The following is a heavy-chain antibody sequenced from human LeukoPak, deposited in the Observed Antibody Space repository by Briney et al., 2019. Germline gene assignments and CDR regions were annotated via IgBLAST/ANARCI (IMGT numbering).Heavy chain of an antibody. Sequence: PSETLSLTCTVSGGSIGSYYWSWIRQPPGKGLEWIGYIYYSGSTNYNPSLKSRGTISIDTPKNQFSLKLSSVTAADTAVYYCARDCRQPRRGIVEGEAFDIWGQGTMVTVSS. CDR3: ARDCRQPRRGIVEGEAFDI. J-gene: IGHJ3*02. D-gene: IGHD1-26*01. CDR1: GGSIGSYY. CDR2: IYYSGST. V-gene: IGHV4-59*12.